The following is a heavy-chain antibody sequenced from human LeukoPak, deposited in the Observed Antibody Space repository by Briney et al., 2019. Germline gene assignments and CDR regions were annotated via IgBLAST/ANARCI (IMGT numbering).Heavy chain of an antibody. J-gene: IGHJ6*02. Sequence: NPSETLSLTCTVSGGSISSYYWSWIRQPPGKGLEWIGYIYYSGSTNYNPSLKSRVTISVDTSKNQFSLKLSSVTAADTAVYYCARIRLGYYYGMDVWGQGTTVTVSS. V-gene: IGHV4-59*01. CDR1: GGSISSYY. CDR2: IYYSGST. D-gene: IGHD3-10*01. CDR3: ARIRLGYYYGMDV.